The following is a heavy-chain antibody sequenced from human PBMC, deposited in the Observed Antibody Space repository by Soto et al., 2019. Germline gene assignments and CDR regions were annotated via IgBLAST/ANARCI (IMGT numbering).Heavy chain of an antibody. J-gene: IGHJ5*01. CDR3: ARYQWLKVPAVVGDKFDS. Sequence: QVQLVQSGGEEKKNGASVKVSCKASGYEFIGHGISWVRQARGQGLEWLGWINSYNGDTKYARTYKDRITLTKDKSTRTVYMELTSLRSDDTTVYYCARYQWLKVPAVVGDKFDSWGQGTLVTVSS. V-gene: IGHV1-18*04. D-gene: IGHD6-19*01. CDR1: GYEFIGHG. CDR2: INSYNGDT.